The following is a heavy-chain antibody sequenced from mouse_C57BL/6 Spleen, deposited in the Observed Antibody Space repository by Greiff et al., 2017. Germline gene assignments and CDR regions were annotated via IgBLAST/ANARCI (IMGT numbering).Heavy chain of an antibody. Sequence: VKLQQPGAELVKPGASVKLSCKASGYTFTSYWMHWVKQRPGRGLEWIGRIDPNSGGTKYNEKFKSKATLTVDKPSSTAYMQLSSLTSEDSAVYYCASGITTVVDYAMDYWGQGTSVTVSS. CDR3: ASGITTVVDYAMDY. J-gene: IGHJ4*01. D-gene: IGHD1-1*01. V-gene: IGHV1-72*01. CDR1: GYTFTSYW. CDR2: IDPNSGGT.